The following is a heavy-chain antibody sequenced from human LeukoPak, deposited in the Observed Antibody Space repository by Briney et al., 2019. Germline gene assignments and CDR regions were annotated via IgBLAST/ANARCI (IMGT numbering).Heavy chain of an antibody. CDR3: AKVRYSEGYNYA. Sequence: GGSLRLSCAASGFTFSSYAMHWVRQAPGKGLEWVAVISYDGSNKYYADSVKGRFTISRDNSKNTLYLQMNSLRAEDTAVYYCAKVRYSEGYNYAWGQGTLVTVSS. CDR1: GFTFSSYA. CDR2: ISYDGSNK. J-gene: IGHJ5*02. V-gene: IGHV3-30-3*01. D-gene: IGHD5-24*01.